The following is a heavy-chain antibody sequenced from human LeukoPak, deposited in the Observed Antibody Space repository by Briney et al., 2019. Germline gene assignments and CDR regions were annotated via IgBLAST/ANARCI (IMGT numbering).Heavy chain of an antibody. CDR3: GRFGDEAGIDY. D-gene: IGHD3-10*01. J-gene: IGHJ4*02. V-gene: IGHV3-7*01. Sequence: PGGSLRLSCVASGFTFGSYEMNWVRQAPGKGLEWVANIKPSGTETYYGDPVKGRFTISRDNAKNLLYLQMSSLRAEDTAVYSCGRFGDEAGIDYWGQGTLVTVSS. CDR1: GFTFGSYE. CDR2: IKPSGTET.